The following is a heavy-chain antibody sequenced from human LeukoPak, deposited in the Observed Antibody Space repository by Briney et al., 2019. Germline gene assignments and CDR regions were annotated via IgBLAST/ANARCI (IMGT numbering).Heavy chain of an antibody. CDR3: ARGVVPYGMDV. CDR1: GYIFTTYA. J-gene: IGHJ6*02. D-gene: IGHD2-15*01. V-gene: IGHV1-3*01. Sequence: GASVKVSCKPSGYIFTTYAIHWVRQAPGRGLEWMGLINADDGNTRYSQRFQGRVTITRDTSANTAYMELSSLRSEDTAVYYCARGVVPYGMDVWGQGTTVTVSS. CDR2: INADDGNT.